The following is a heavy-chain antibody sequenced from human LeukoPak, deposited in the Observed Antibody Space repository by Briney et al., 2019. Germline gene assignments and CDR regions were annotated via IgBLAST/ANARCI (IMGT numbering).Heavy chain of an antibody. CDR2: ISGSGGST. D-gene: IGHD6-13*01. J-gene: IGHJ4*02. CDR3: AKDRSSSWPDYYFDY. Sequence: GGSLRLSCAASGFTVSSNYMSWVRQAPGKGLEWVSAISGSGGSTNYADSVKGRFTISRDNSKNTLYLQMNSLRAEDTAVYYCAKDRSSSWPDYYFDYWGQGTLVTVSS. CDR1: GFTVSSNY. V-gene: IGHV3-23*01.